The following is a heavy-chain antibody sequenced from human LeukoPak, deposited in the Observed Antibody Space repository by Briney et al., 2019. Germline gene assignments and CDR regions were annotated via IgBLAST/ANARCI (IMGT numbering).Heavy chain of an antibody. CDR1: GFSFSTYA. CDR3: AKGVVAATNAAYYGMDV. D-gene: IGHD2-15*01. J-gene: IGHJ6*02. CDR2: ISYDESDK. V-gene: IGHV3-30*04. Sequence: PGGSLRLSCAASGFSFSTYAMHWVRQAPGKGLEWVAVISYDESDKYYADSVKGRFTISRDNSKNTLYLQVNSLRPEDTAVYYCAKGVVAATNAAYYGMDVWGQGTTVTVSS.